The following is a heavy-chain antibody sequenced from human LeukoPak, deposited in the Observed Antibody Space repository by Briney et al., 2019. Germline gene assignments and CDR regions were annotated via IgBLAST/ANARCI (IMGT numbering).Heavy chain of an antibody. D-gene: IGHD5-12*01. J-gene: IGHJ4*02. CDR1: GFTFSRYA. Sequence: GGSLRLSCAASGFTFSRYAMHWVRQAPGKGLEWVAVISYDGSNKYYADSVKGRFTISRDNSKNTLYLQMNSLRAEDTAVYYCARDPFSGYAGRPNFDYWGQGTLVTVSS. V-gene: IGHV3-30*04. CDR3: ARDPFSGYAGRPNFDY. CDR2: ISYDGSNK.